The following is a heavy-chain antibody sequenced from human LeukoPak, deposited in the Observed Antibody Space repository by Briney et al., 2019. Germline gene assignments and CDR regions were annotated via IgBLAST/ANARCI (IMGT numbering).Heavy chain of an antibody. V-gene: IGHV4-4*07. CDR2: IYTSGST. CDR3: ARDLSQPYYYYYMDV. Sequence: SETLSLTCTVSGGSISNYYWSWIRQPAGKGLEWIGRIYTSGSTNYNPSLKSRVTMSVDTSKNQFSLKLSSVTAADTAVYYCARDLSQPYYYYYMDVWGKGTTVTISS. CDR1: GGSISNYY. J-gene: IGHJ6*03.